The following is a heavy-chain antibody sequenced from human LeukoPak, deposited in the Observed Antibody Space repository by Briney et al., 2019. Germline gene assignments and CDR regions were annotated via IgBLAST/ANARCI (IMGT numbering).Heavy chain of an antibody. CDR3: AKATSGWYAPPFDY. D-gene: IGHD6-19*01. Sequence: GGSLRLSCAASGFTFSDYYMSWIRQAPGKGLEWVSYISSSGSTIYYADSVKGRFTISRDNSKNTLYLQMNSLRVEDTALYYCAKATSGWYAPPFDYWGQGTLVTVSS. J-gene: IGHJ4*02. CDR1: GFTFSDYY. CDR2: ISSSGSTI. V-gene: IGHV3-11*04.